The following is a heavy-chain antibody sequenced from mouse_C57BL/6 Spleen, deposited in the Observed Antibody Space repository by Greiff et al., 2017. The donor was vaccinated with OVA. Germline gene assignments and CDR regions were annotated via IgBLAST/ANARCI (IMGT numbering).Heavy chain of an antibody. CDR3: VRHAITTEFAY. V-gene: IGHV10-1*01. CDR1: GFSFNTYA. CDR2: IRSKSNNYAT. Sequence: EVMLVESGGGLVQPKGSLKLSCAASGFSFNTYAMNWVRQAPGKGLEWVARIRSKSNNYATYYADSVKDRFTISRDDSESMLYLQMNNLKTEDTAMYYCVRHAITTEFAYWGQGTLVTVSA. J-gene: IGHJ3*01. D-gene: IGHD1-1*01.